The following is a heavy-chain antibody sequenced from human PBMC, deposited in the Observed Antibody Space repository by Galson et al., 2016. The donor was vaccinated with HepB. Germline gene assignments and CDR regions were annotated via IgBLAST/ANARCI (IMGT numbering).Heavy chain of an antibody. CDR2: ISSTTTYI. V-gene: IGHV3-21*01. Sequence: SLRLSCAASGFTFSTYSMNWVRQAPGKGLEWVAYISSTTTYIYYADSVKGRFTISRDNAKHSLSLQMKSLRAEDTAVYYGARAHTADYGDDLWFYKAMDVWGKGTTVTVSS. CDR1: GFTFSTYS. D-gene: IGHD4-17*01. CDR3: ARAHTADYGDDLWFYKAMDV. J-gene: IGHJ6*04.